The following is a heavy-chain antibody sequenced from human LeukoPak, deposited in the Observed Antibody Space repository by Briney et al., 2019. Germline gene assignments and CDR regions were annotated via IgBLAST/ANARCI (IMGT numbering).Heavy chain of an antibody. CDR1: GGSISSGSYY. D-gene: IGHD3-22*01. Sequence: PSQTLSLNCTVSGGSISSGSYYWSWIRQPAGKGLEWIGRIYTSGSTNYNPSLKSRVTISVDTSKNQFSLKLSSVTAADTAVYYCARDDSSGYWKGNWFDPWGQGTLVTVSS. V-gene: IGHV4-61*02. CDR2: IYTSGST. CDR3: ARDDSSGYWKGNWFDP. J-gene: IGHJ5*02.